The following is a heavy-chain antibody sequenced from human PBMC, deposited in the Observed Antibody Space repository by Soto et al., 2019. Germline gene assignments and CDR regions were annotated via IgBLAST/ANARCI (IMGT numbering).Heavy chain of an antibody. CDR3: ARAGYSSFRWVHDP. D-gene: IGHD6-6*01. V-gene: IGHV3-30-3*01. CDR2: ISYDGSNK. Sequence: QVQLVESGGGVVQPGRSLRLSCAASGFTFSSYAMHWVRQAPGKGLEWVAVISYDGSNKYYADSVKGRFTISRDNSKNTLYLQMNSLRAEDTAVYYCARAGYSSFRWVHDPWGQGTLVTVSS. CDR1: GFTFSSYA. J-gene: IGHJ5*02.